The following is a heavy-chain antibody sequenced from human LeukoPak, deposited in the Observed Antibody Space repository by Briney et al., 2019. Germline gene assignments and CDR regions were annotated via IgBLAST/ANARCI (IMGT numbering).Heavy chain of an antibody. CDR2: ISSSSSTI. CDR3: ASSANDYGGNPFDY. D-gene: IGHD4-23*01. V-gene: IGHV3-48*02. CDR1: GLTFSSYS. J-gene: IGHJ4*02. Sequence: GGSLRLSCAASGLTFSSYSMNWVRQAPGKGLEWVSYISSSSSTIYYADSVKGRFTISRDNAKNSLYLQMNSLRDEDTAVYYCASSANDYGGNPFDYWGQGTLVTVSS.